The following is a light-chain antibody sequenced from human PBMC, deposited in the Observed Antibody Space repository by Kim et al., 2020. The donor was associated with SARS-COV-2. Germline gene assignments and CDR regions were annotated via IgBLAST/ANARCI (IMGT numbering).Light chain of an antibody. CDR2: YDD. Sequence: QRVTIACSGSSSNIGNNAVNWYQQLPGKAPKLLIYYDDLLPSGVSDRFSGSKSGTSASLAISGLQSEDEADYYCAAWDDSLNGYVFGTGTKVTVL. CDR1: SSNIGNNA. CDR3: AAWDDSLNGYV. V-gene: IGLV1-36*01. J-gene: IGLJ1*01.